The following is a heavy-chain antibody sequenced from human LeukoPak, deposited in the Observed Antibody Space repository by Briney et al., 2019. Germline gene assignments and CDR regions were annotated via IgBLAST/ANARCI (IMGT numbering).Heavy chain of an antibody. D-gene: IGHD7-27*01. Sequence: GGSLRLSWAGSGXTFSNYEMNWVRQAPGKGLEWVSYISRSGSTIYYAESVKGRFTISRDNAKNSLYLQMNSLRAEDTAVYYCARDPWGYWYFDLWGRGTLVTVPS. CDR2: ISRSGSTI. J-gene: IGHJ2*01. CDR3: ARDPWGYWYFDL. CDR1: GXTFSNYE. V-gene: IGHV3-48*03.